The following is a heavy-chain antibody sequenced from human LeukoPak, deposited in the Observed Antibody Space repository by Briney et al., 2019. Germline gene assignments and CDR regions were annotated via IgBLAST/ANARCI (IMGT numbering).Heavy chain of an antibody. V-gene: IGHV4-30-4*02. CDR3: ARAIVVVPAARRNGGMDV. Sequence: PSETLSLTCTVSGGSISSGDYYWSWIRQPPGKGLEWIGYIYYSGSTYYNPSLKSRVTISVDTSKNQFSLKLSSVTAADTAVYYCARAIVVVPAARRNGGMDVWGQGTTVTVSS. CDR1: GGSISSGDYY. CDR2: IYYSGST. J-gene: IGHJ6*02. D-gene: IGHD2-2*01.